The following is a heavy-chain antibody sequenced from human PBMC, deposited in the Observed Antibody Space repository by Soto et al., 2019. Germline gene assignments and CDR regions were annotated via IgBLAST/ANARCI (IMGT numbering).Heavy chain of an antibody. Sequence: TLSLTCAVSGGSISSVGYSWSWIRQPPGKGLEWLGYIYHSGSTYYTPSLKSRVTISVDRSKNQFSLKLSAVTAAGTAVYYCARDTMNYDILPGYPREGGAFDIWGQGTMVTVS. CDR2: IYHSGST. CDR3: ARDTMNYDILPGYPREGGAFDI. V-gene: IGHV4-30-2*01. CDR1: GGSISSVGYS. D-gene: IGHD3-9*01. J-gene: IGHJ3*02.